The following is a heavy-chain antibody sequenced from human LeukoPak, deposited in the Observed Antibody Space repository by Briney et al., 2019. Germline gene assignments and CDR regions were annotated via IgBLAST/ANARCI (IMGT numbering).Heavy chain of an antibody. CDR3: ARGDYDLSGSYHYGMDV. Sequence: GGSLRLSCAAPGFTFNSYTMHWVCQAPGKGLEWVAVMSSDGNKKFYAEYVEGRFTISRDNSENTLYLEMNSLRGEDTAVYYCARGDYDLSGSYHYGMDVWGQGTTVTVSS. CDR2: MSSDGNKK. D-gene: IGHD3-10*01. V-gene: IGHV3-30-3*01. J-gene: IGHJ6*02. CDR1: GFTFNSYT.